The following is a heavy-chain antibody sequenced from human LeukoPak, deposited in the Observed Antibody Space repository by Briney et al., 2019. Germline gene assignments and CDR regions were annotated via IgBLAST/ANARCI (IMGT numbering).Heavy chain of an antibody. D-gene: IGHD2-8*01. CDR1: GFTFSSYS. Sequence: GGSLRLSCAASGFTFSSYSMNWVRQAPGKGLEWVSSISSSSSYIYYADSVKGRFTISRDNAKNSLYLQVNSLRAEDTAVYYCARGVYAILGSFDYWGQGTLVTVSS. CDR3: ARGVYAILGSFDY. J-gene: IGHJ4*02. V-gene: IGHV3-21*01. CDR2: ISSSSSYI.